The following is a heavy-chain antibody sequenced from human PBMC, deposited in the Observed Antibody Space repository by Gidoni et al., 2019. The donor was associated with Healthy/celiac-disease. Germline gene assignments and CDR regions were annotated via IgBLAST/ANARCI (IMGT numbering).Heavy chain of an antibody. CDR1: GFTFSSYE. CDR2: ISSSGSTI. V-gene: IGHV3-48*03. Sequence: EVQLVESGGGLVQPGGSLRLSCAASGFTFSSYEMNWVRQAPGKGLEWVSYISSSGSTIYYADSVKGRFTISRDNAKNSLYLQMNSLRAEDTAVYYCARTAPITMIVVARGAFDIWGQGTMVTVSS. D-gene: IGHD3-22*01. CDR3: ARTAPITMIVVARGAFDI. J-gene: IGHJ3*02.